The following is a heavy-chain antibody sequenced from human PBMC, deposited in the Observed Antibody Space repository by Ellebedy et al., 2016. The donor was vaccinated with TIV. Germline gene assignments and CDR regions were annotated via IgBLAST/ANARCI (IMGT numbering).Heavy chain of an antibody. CDR3: TTDWPGRSRSWYFNWFDP. V-gene: IGHV3-15*01. J-gene: IGHJ5*02. CDR2: SRSKADGGTI. CDR1: GFTFSDAW. Sequence: EGSLRLSCAASGFTFSDAWMSWVRQAPGKGLEWLGRSRSKADGGTIDYAAPVKGRFIISRDDSKSTVYLQMNSLKNEDTAVYYCTTDWPGRSRSWYFNWFDPWGQGTLVSVSS. D-gene: IGHD6-13*01.